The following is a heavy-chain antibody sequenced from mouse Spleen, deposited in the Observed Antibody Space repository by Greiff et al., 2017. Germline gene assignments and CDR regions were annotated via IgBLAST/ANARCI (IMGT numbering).Heavy chain of an antibody. CDR2: INPGSGGT. CDR3: ARWDWYFDV. J-gene: IGHJ1*03. Sequence: VQLQQSGAELVRPGTSVKVSCKASGYAFTNYLIEWVKQRPGQGLEWIGVINPGSGGTKYNEKFKDKATLTADKSSNTAYMQLSSLTSEDSAVYFCARWDWYFDVWGTGTTVTVSS. CDR1: GYAFTNYL. V-gene: IGHV1-54*01.